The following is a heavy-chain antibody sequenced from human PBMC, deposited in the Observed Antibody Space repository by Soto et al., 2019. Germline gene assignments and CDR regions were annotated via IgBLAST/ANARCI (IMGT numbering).Heavy chain of an antibody. Sequence: GGSLRLSCAASGFTFNNYAMNWVRQAPGKGLEWVSGISASGAGTYYADSVKGRFTISRDNSKNTLYLQMDSLRAEDTAVYYCAKGGSGYGGSCPDYWGQGTLVTVSS. CDR2: ISASGAGT. D-gene: IGHD6-13*01. CDR3: AKGGSGYGGSCPDY. CDR1: GFTFNNYA. V-gene: IGHV3-23*01. J-gene: IGHJ4*02.